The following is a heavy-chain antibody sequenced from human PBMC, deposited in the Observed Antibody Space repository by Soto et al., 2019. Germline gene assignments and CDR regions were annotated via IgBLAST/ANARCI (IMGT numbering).Heavy chain of an antibody. J-gene: IGHJ4*02. CDR3: ARESRSWYGSIWDY. CDR2: IYFSGGT. Sequence: QVQLQESGPGLVKPSETLSLTCTVSGGSISSYYWCWIRQPPGKGLEWLGYIYFSGGTNYNPSLKSRVTISVDTSKNQFTLKLSSVTAADTAVYYWARESRSWYGSIWDYWGQGTLVTVSS. V-gene: IGHV4-59*12. D-gene: IGHD6-13*01. CDR1: GGSISSYY.